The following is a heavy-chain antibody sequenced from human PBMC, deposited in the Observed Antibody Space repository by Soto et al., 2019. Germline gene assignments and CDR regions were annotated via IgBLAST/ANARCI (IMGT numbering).Heavy chain of an antibody. CDR2: IYYSGST. Sequence: SETLSLTCTVSGGSISSYYWSWIRQPPGKGLEWIGYIYYSGSTNYNPSLKSRVTISVDTSKNQFSLKLSSVTAADTAVYYCVRGHIAARQGPDYWGLGTLVTVSS. CDR1: GGSISSYY. V-gene: IGHV4-59*01. J-gene: IGHJ4*02. CDR3: VRGHIAARQGPDY. D-gene: IGHD6-6*01.